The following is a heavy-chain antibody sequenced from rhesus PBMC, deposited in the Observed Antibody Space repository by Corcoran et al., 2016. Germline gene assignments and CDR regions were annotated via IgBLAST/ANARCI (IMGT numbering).Heavy chain of an antibody. CDR1: GGSLSSNW. CDR3: ARATSCYFDY. V-gene: IGHV4-173*01. D-gene: IGHD1-1*01. Sequence: QLQLQESGPGLVKPSETLSLTCAVSGGSLSSNWWSWIRQPPGKGLGWIGRISGSGGSTSYNPSLKSRVTISTDTSKNQLSLKLISVTAADTAVYYCARATSCYFDYWGQGVLVTVSS. CDR2: ISGSGGST. J-gene: IGHJ4*01.